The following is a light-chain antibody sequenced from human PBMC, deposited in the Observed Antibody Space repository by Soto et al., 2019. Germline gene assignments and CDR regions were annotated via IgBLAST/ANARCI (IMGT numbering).Light chain of an antibody. V-gene: IGLV2-14*01. CDR1: SSDVGGYNY. CDR2: EVS. J-gene: IGLJ2*01. CDR3: SSYTSSSTSVV. Sequence: ALTQPASVSGSPGQSITISCTGTSSDVGGYNYVSWYQQHPGKAPKLMIYEVSNRPSGVSYRFSGSKSGNTASLTISGLQAEDEADYYCSSYTSSSTSVVFGGGTKLTVL.